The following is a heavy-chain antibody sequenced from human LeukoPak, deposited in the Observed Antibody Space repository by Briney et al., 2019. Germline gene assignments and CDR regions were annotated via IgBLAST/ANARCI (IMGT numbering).Heavy chain of an antibody. D-gene: IGHD3-22*01. Sequence: GGSLRLSCAASGFTFSSYWMSWVRQAPGKGLEWVAVIWYDGSNKYYADSVKGRFTISRDNSKNTLYLQMNSLRAEDTAVYYCAKSSYYDSSGYEDYWGQGTLVTVSS. CDR3: AKSSYYDSSGYEDY. CDR2: IWYDGSNK. V-gene: IGHV3-33*06. J-gene: IGHJ4*02. CDR1: GFTFSSYW.